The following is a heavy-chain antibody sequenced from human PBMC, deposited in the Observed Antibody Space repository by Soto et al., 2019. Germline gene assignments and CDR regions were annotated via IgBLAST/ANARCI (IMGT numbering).Heavy chain of an antibody. CDR1: GYTFTSYD. CDR2: MNPNSGNT. Sequence: QVQLVQSGAEVKKPGASVKVSCKASGYTFTSYDINWVRQATGQGLEWMGWMNPNSGNTGYAQRFQGRVTMTRDTSISTADMELTSLGSEDTAVYYCARVAGPPDYCGQGTLVPVSS. J-gene: IGHJ4*02. CDR3: ARVAGPPDY. D-gene: IGHD6-13*01. V-gene: IGHV1-8*01.